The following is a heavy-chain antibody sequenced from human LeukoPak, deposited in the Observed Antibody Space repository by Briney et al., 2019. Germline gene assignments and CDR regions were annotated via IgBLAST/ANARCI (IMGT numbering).Heavy chain of an antibody. CDR2: ISGSGGST. V-gene: IGHV3-23*01. CDR1: GFTFSSYG. Sequence: GGSLRLSCAASGFTFSSYGMSWVRQAPGKGLEWVSAISGSGGSTYYADSVKGRFTISRDNSKNTLYLQMNSLRAEDTAVYYCAKFSQAVAGIGIFDYWGQGTLVTVSS. J-gene: IGHJ4*02. D-gene: IGHD6-19*01. CDR3: AKFSQAVAGIGIFDY.